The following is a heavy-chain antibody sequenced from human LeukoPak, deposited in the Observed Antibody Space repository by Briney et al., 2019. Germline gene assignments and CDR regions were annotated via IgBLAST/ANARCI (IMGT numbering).Heavy chain of an antibody. J-gene: IGHJ6*02. CDR2: ISSSSSYI. D-gene: IGHD4-23*01. Sequence: GGSLRLSCAASGFTFSSYSMNWVRQAPGEGLEWVSSISSSSSYIYYADSVKGRFTISRDNAKNSLYLQMNSLKTEDTAVYYCTRGPSRLRWSSYYYYYGMDVWGQGTTVTVSS. CDR3: TRGPSRLRWSSYYYYYGMDV. CDR1: GFTFSSYS. V-gene: IGHV3-21*03.